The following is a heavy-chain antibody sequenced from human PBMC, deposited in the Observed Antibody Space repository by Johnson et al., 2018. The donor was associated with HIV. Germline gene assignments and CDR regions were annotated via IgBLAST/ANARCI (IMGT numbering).Heavy chain of an antibody. Sequence: DVQVVESGGGLVQPGRSLRLSCAASEFTFDDYGMHWVRQAPGKGLEWVSTITCNSRGIGYAGSVKGRFTISRDNARRSLHLQMNSLRAEDTALYYCARERRTSILWMYPDAFDIWGQGTMVTVSS. CDR1: EFTFDDYG. CDR2: ITCNSRGI. D-gene: IGHD2-21*01. J-gene: IGHJ3*02. V-gene: IGHV3-9*01. CDR3: ARERRTSILWMYPDAFDI.